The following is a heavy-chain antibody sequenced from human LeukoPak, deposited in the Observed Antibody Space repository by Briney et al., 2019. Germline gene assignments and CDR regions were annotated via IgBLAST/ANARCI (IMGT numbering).Heavy chain of an antibody. CDR3: ASPYCSGGSCDYYYGMDV. CDR1: GGSFSGYY. J-gene: IGHJ6*02. Sequence: PSETLSLTCAVYGGSFSGYYWSWIRQPPGKGLEWIGEINHSGSTNYNPSLKSRVTISVDTSKNQFSLKLSSVTAADTAVYYCASPYCSGGSCDYYYGMDVWGQGTTVTVSS. V-gene: IGHV4-34*01. CDR2: INHSGST. D-gene: IGHD2-15*01.